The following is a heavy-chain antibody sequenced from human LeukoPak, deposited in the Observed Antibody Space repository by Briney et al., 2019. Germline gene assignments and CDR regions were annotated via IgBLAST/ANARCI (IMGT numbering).Heavy chain of an antibody. V-gene: IGHV3-48*02. CDR2: ISSSSSTI. Sequence: PGGSLRLSCAASGFTFSSYSMNWVRQAPGKGLEWVSYISSSSSTIYYADSVKGRFTISRGNAKNSLYLQMNSLRDEDTAVYYCARDYDFWSGYRPYDYWGQGTLVTVSS. CDR3: ARDYDFWSGYRPYDY. D-gene: IGHD3-3*01. CDR1: GFTFSSYS. J-gene: IGHJ4*02.